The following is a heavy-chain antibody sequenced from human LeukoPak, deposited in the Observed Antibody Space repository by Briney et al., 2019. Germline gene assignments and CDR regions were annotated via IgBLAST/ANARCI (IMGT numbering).Heavy chain of an antibody. D-gene: IGHD3-22*01. CDR1: GFTFDDYG. V-gene: IGHV3-20*04. CDR2: INWNGGST. J-gene: IGHJ4*02. CDR3: AKTYYYDSSGYWFDY. Sequence: EGSLRLSCAASGFTFDDYGMNWVRQAPGKGLEWVSGINWNGGSTGYADSVKGRFTISRDNAKNSLYLQMNSLRAEDTALYYCAKTYYYDSSGYWFDYWGQGTLVTVSS.